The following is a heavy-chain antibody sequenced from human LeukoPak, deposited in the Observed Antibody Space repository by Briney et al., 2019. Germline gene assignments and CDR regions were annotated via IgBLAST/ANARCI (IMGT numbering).Heavy chain of an antibody. CDR1: GYTLTELS. Sequence: ASVKVSCKVSGYTLTELSMHWVRQAPGKGLEWMGGFDPEDGETIYAQELQGRVTMTEDTSTDTAYMELSSLRSEDTAVYYCATDSVGYYYYYGMDVWGQGTTVTVSS. D-gene: IGHD1-26*01. J-gene: IGHJ6*02. CDR3: ATDSVGYYYYYGMDV. V-gene: IGHV1-24*01. CDR2: FDPEDGET.